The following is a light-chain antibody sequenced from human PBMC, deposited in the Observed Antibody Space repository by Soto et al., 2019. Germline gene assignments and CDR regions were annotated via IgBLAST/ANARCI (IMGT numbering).Light chain of an antibody. CDR1: QSVSSN. V-gene: IGKV3D-15*01. CDR3: QQYNNWPPLT. CDR2: GAS. Sequence: EIVLTQSPATLSLSPGERATLSCRASQSVSSNLAWYQQKPGQAPRLLIYGASSRATGIPDRFSGSGSGTDFTLTISRLEPEDFAVYYCQQYNNWPPLTLGGGTKVDIK. J-gene: IGKJ4*01.